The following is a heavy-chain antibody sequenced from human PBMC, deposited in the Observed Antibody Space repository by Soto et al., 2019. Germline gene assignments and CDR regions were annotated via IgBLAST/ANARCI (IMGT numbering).Heavy chain of an antibody. J-gene: IGHJ1*01. V-gene: IGHV3-30*18. CDR3: AKGVRSWYSVYFQH. CDR1: GFTFSSYG. Sequence: PGGSLRLSCAASGFTFSSYGMHWVRQAPGKGLEWVAVISYDGSNKYYADSVKGRFTISRDNSKNTLYLQMNSLRAEDTAVYYCAKGVRSWYSVYFQHWGQGTLVTVSS. CDR2: ISYDGSNK. D-gene: IGHD6-13*01.